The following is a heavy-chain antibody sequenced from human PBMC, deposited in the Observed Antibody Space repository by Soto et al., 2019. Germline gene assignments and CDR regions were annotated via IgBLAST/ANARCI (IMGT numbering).Heavy chain of an antibody. CDR2: IYYTGNT. V-gene: IGHV4-59*01. CDR3: AGIVPFSGGGRHYMDV. J-gene: IGHJ6*03. Sequence: QVQLQESGPGLVKPSETLSLTCTVSGGSISSYHWGWIRQPPGQGLAWIGLIYYTGNTNYNSSLKSRVTISRYTSKNRFSLQLTSVTAADAGVYYCAGIVPFSGGGRHYMDVWCKGNTVTVAS. D-gene: IGHD1-26*01. CDR1: GGSISSYH.